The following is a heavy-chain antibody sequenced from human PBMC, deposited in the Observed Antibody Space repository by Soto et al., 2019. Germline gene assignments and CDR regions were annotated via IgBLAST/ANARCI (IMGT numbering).Heavy chain of an antibody. D-gene: IGHD3-22*01. CDR1: GFTFSSYA. CDR3: ARTYYDSSGYYYAYFDS. V-gene: IGHV3-30-3*01. J-gene: IGHJ4*02. CDR2: ISYDGSNK. Sequence: QVQLVESGGGVVQPGRSLRLSCAASGFTFSSYAMHWVRQAPGKGLEWVAVISYDGSNKYYADSVKGRFTTSRDNSKNTLDLQISSLRAEYTAVYYCARTYYDSSGYYYAYFDSWGQGTLVTVSS.